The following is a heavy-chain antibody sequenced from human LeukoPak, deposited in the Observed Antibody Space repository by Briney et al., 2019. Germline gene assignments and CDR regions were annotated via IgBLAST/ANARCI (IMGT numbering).Heavy chain of an antibody. J-gene: IGHJ4*02. CDR2: IWYDGSNK. CDR3: AKEASRGYSFAYTPIEEPYYFDY. D-gene: IGHD5-18*01. CDR1: GFTFSRNG. Sequence: PGGSLRLSCAASGFTFSRNGMHWVRQGPGKGLEWVAFIWYDGSNKYYADSVKGRFTISRDNSKNTVFLQMNSLRAEDTAVYYCAKEASRGYSFAYTPIEEPYYFDYWGQGTLVTVSS. V-gene: IGHV3-30*02.